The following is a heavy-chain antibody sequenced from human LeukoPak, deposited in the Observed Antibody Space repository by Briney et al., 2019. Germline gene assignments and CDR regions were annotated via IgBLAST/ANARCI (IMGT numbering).Heavy chain of an antibody. V-gene: IGHV3-11*04. J-gene: IGHJ4*02. D-gene: IGHD4-17*01. Sequence: GGSLRLSCAASGFTFSDSYMTWIRQAPGKGLEWVSYISNSGTSIFYADSVKGRFTTSRGNAKSSLYLQMNSLSAEDTAVYYCAKEIWPTVTTPGRTYFDYWGQGTLVTVSS. CDR2: ISNSGTSI. CDR3: AKEIWPTVTTPGRTYFDY. CDR1: GFTFSDSY.